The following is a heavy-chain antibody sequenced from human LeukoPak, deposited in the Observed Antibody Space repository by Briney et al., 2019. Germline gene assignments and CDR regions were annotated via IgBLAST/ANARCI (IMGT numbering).Heavy chain of an antibody. CDR1: GGSISSGGYY. CDR3: ARTPRPNYGDAYYFDY. D-gene: IGHD4-17*01. J-gene: IGHJ4*02. Sequence: PSQTLSLTCTVSGGSISSGGYYWSWIRQPPGKGLEWIGYIYHSGGTYYNPSLKSRVTISGDTSKKQFSLNLSSVTAADTAVYYCARTPRPNYGDAYYFDYWGQGTLVTVSS. V-gene: IGHV4-30-2*01. CDR2: IYHSGGT.